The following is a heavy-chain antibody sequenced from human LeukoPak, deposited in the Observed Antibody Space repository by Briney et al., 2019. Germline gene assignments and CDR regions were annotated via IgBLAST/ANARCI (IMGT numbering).Heavy chain of an antibody. J-gene: IGHJ5*02. V-gene: IGHV4-39*07. CDR3: ARGEIAAARGDWFDP. CDR2: IYHSGST. CDR1: GGSISSSSYY. D-gene: IGHD6-13*01. Sequence: SETLSLTCTVSGGSISSSSYYWGWIRQPPGKGLEWIGSIYHSGSTYYNPSLKSRVTISVDTSKNQFSLKLSSVTAADTAVYYCARGEIAAARGDWFDPWGQGTLVTVSS.